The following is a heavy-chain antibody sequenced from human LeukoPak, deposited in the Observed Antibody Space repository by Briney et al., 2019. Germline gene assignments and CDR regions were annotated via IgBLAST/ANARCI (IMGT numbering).Heavy chain of an antibody. Sequence: SQTLSLTCTVSGGSISSGRYFWSWIRQSAGKGLEWVGRIYASGITNYNPSLKSRVTISVDKAKNQFSLNLNSVTAADTAVYYCARGGDRSFDYWGQGTLVTVSS. D-gene: IGHD3-10*01. CDR3: ARGGDRSFDY. CDR1: GGSISSGRYF. CDR2: IYASGIT. V-gene: IGHV4-61*02. J-gene: IGHJ4*02.